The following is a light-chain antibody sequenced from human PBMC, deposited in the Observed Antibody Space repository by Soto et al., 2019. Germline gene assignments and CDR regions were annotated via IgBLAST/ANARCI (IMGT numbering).Light chain of an antibody. Sequence: QSLLPQPASVSGPPGQSITLSCTGTSSDIGASNYVCWYQQRPVTAPRRIIYEVTNRPLGVSDRFSGSKSGNTASLAISGLQADDEADYYCRSHTTTNTDIVGSGTKVTVL. CDR1: SSDIGASNY. J-gene: IGLJ1*01. CDR2: EVT. CDR3: RSHTTTNTDI. V-gene: IGLV2-14*01.